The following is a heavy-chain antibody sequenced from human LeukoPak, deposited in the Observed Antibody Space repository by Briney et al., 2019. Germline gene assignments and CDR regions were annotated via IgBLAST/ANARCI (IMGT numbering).Heavy chain of an antibody. CDR3: ATEYYYGSGSFVKAFDI. J-gene: IGHJ3*02. CDR2: FDPEDGQT. D-gene: IGHD3-10*01. Sequence: GASVKVSCKVSGYTLTELSMHWVRQAPGKGLEWMGGFDPEDGQTIYAQKFQGRVTMTEDTSTDTAYKELSGLRSEGTAVYYCATEYYYGSGSFVKAFDIWGQGTMVTVSS. V-gene: IGHV1-24*01. CDR1: GYTLTELS.